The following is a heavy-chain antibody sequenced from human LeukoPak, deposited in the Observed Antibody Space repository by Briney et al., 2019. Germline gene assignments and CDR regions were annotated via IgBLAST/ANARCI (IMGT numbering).Heavy chain of an antibody. CDR2: ISTSSSYI. J-gene: IGHJ4*02. Sequence: GGSLRLSCAASGFTSSNYGMHWVRQAPGKGLEWLSYISTSSSYIYYADSVKGRFTVSRDNAMNSLFLQMNSLIAEDTAVYYCARVGIRFLEQYYFDYWGQGTLVTVSS. CDR1: GFTSSNYG. CDR3: ARVGIRFLEQYYFDY. D-gene: IGHD3-3*01. V-gene: IGHV3-21*01.